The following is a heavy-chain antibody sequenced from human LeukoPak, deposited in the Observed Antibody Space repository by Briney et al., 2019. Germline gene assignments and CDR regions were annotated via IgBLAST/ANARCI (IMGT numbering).Heavy chain of an antibody. V-gene: IGHV4-30-4*01. Sequence: SQTLSLTCTVSGGSISSGDYYWSWIRQPPGKGLEWIGYIYYSGSTYYNPSLKSRVTISVDTSKNQFSLKLSSVTAADTAVYYCVRGVYGSGSIPLNWFDPWGQGTLVTVSS. J-gene: IGHJ5*02. CDR1: GGSISSGDYY. CDR3: VRGVYGSGSIPLNWFDP. D-gene: IGHD3-10*01. CDR2: IYYSGST.